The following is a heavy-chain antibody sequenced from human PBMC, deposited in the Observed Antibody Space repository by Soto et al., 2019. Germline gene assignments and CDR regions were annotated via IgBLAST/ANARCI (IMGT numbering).Heavy chain of an antibody. V-gene: IGHV4-34*01. J-gene: IGHJ6*02. CDR2: INHSGST. CDR1: GGSFSGYY. CDR3: ARGRGDYVWGSYRHTHFDYYGMDV. D-gene: IGHD3-16*02. Sequence: PSETLSLTCAVYGGSFSGYYWSWIRQPPGKGLEWIGEINHSGSTNYNPSLKSRVTISVDTSKNQFSLKLSSVTAADTAVYYCARGRGDYVWGSYRHTHFDYYGMDVWGQGTTVTVSS.